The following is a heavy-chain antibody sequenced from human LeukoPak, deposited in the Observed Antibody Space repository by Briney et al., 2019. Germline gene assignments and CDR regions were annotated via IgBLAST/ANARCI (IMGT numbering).Heavy chain of an antibody. CDR2: ITGSGDYT. V-gene: IGHV3-23*01. J-gene: IGHJ4*02. CDR1: GFTFSGYA. CDR3: AKDGLYYDGSAHVYYFDY. D-gene: IGHD3-22*01. Sequence: PGGPLRLSCAASGFTFSGYAMTWVRQAPGKGLEWVSSITGSGDYTYYIDSVKGRFTISRDNSKNILYLQMNSVRGEDTALYYCAKDGLYYDGSAHVYYFDYWGQGTLVAVSS.